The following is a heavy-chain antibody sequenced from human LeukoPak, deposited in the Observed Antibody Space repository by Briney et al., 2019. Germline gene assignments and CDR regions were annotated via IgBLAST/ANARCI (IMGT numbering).Heavy chain of an antibody. D-gene: IGHD2-15*01. CDR3: ARASEYCSGGSCYTKYNWFDP. CDR1: GYTFTSYA. V-gene: IGHV1-3*01. CDR2: INAGNGNT. J-gene: IGHJ5*02. Sequence: ASVKVSCKASGYTFTSYAMHWVRQAPGQRLEWMGWINAGNGNTKYSQKFQGRVTITRDTSASTAYMELSSLRSEDTAVYYCARASEYCSGGSCYTKYNWFDPWGQGTLVTVSS.